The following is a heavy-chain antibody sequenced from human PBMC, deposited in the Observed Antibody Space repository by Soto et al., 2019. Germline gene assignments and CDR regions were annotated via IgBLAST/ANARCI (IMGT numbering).Heavy chain of an antibody. Sequence: QVPLVQSGAEVEKPGASVRLHCQASGYTFTHHAIHWVRQAPGQGLEWMGWINVGNGNTKYAQDLQDRITITRDTSANIAYMELRRLRFEDTGVYYCARRVVRHFEDWGQGTLVTVSS. V-gene: IGHV1-3*01. CDR3: ARRVVRHFED. CDR2: INVGNGNT. J-gene: IGHJ4*02. CDR1: GYTFTHHA. D-gene: IGHD2-15*01.